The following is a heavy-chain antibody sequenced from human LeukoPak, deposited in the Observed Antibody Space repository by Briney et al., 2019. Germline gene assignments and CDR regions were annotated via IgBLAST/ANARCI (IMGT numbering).Heavy chain of an antibody. CDR3: AKEPDY. V-gene: IGHV3-48*01. CDR2: IISSSGTI. J-gene: IGHJ4*02. Sequence: GGSLRLSCAASGFTFSRHSMIWVRQAPGKGLEWVSYIISSSGTIYYADSVKGRFTISRDNSKNTLYLQMNSLRAEDTAVYYCAKEPDYWGQGTLVTVSS. CDR1: GFTFSRHS.